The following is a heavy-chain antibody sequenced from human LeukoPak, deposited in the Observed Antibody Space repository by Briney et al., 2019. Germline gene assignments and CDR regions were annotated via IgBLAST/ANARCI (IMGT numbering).Heavy chain of an antibody. D-gene: IGHD2-15*01. CDR1: GFTFSSYG. CDR2: IRYDGSNK. V-gene: IGHV3-30*02. Sequence: PGGSLRLSCAASGFTFSSYGMHWVRQAPGKGLEWVAFIRYDGSNKYYADSVKGRFTISRDNSKNTLYLQMNSLRAEDTAVYYCAREGEVVAATSFDYWGQGTLVTVSS. CDR3: AREGEVVAATSFDY. J-gene: IGHJ4*02.